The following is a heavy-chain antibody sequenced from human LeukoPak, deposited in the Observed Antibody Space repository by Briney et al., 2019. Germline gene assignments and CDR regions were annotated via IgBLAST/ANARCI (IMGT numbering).Heavy chain of an antibody. J-gene: IGHJ4*02. V-gene: IGHV4-34*01. D-gene: IGHD4-17*01. CDR1: GGSFSGYY. CDR3: AREDTVTRVLDY. Sequence: SETLSLTCAVYGGSFSGYYWSWIRQPPGKGLEWIGEINHSGSTNYNPSLKSRVTISVDTSKSQFSLKLSSVTAADTAVYYCAREDTVTRVLDYWGQGTLVTVSS. CDR2: INHSGST.